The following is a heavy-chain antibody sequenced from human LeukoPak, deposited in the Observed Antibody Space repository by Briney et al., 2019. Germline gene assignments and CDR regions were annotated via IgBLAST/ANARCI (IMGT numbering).Heavy chain of an antibody. CDR1: GFTFSSYA. D-gene: IGHD2-2*01. Sequence: GGSLRLSCAASGFTFSSYAMSWVRQAPGKGLEWISYIKANSRIIYYADSVKGRFTISRDNAKNSVYLQMNSLRDEDTAVYFCARDLSDQGCDYWGQGTLVTVSS. V-gene: IGHV3-48*02. CDR2: IKANSRII. CDR3: ARDLSDQGCDY. J-gene: IGHJ4*02.